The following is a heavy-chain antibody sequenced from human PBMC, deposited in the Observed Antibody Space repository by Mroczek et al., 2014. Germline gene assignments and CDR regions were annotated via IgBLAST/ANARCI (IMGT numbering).Heavy chain of an antibody. CDR2: IWYDGSNK. Sequence: VQLVETGGGVVQPGRSLRLSCAASGFTFSSYGMHWVRQAPGKGLEWVAVIWYDGSNKYYADSVKGRFTISRDNSKNTLYLQMNSLRAEDTAVYYCARDLEEGYSSGFLAFDIWGQGTMVTVSS. V-gene: IGHV3-33*01. CDR1: GFTFSSYG. D-gene: IGHD6-19*01. CDR3: ARDLEEGYSSGFLAFDI. J-gene: IGHJ3*02.